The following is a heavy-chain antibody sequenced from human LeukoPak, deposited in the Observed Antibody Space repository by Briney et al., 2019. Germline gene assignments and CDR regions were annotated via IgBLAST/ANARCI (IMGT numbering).Heavy chain of an antibody. CDR1: GGSIVSYY. Sequence: KPSETLSLTCTVSGGSIVSYYWSWIRQPPGKGLEWIGYIYYTGSTNYNPSLKSRVTISVDTSKNQFSLKLCSVTAADTAVYYCARYLAAGYFDLWGRGTLVTVSS. J-gene: IGHJ2*01. CDR3: ARYLAAGYFDL. V-gene: IGHV4-59*08. D-gene: IGHD6-25*01. CDR2: IYYTGST.